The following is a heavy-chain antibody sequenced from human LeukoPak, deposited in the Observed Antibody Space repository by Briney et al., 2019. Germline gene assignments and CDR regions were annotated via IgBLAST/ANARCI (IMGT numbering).Heavy chain of an antibody. D-gene: IGHD3-3*01. J-gene: IGHJ4*02. V-gene: IGHV4-39*07. CDR2: IYYSGST. Sequence: SSETLSLTCTVSGGSISSSIYYWGWIRQPPGKGLEWIGSIYYSGSTYYNPSLKSRVTISVDTSKNQFSLKLSSVTAADTAVYYCARVTYDFWSGYQYYFDYWGQGTLVTVSS. CDR1: GGSISSSIYY. CDR3: ARVTYDFWSGYQYYFDY.